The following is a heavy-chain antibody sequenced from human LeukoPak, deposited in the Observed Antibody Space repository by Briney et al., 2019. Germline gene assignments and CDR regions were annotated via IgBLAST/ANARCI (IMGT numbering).Heavy chain of an antibody. D-gene: IGHD6-19*01. Sequence: GGSLRLSCAASGFTFTTHGMHWVRQAPGKGLKWVAVTSFDGSNKYYVDSVKGRFTISRDNSKNTLYLQMNSLRVEDTAVYYCARDPASSGWGLFDYWGQGTLVTVSS. CDR3: ARDPASSGWGLFDY. J-gene: IGHJ4*02. CDR2: TSFDGSNK. CDR1: GFTFTTHG. V-gene: IGHV3-30-3*01.